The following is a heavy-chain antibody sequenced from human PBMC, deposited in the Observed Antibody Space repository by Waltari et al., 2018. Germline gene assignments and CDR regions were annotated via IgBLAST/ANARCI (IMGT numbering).Heavy chain of an antibody. CDR2: IYWNGDE. CDR1: GFSLSTNGVG. CDR3: AHEFGAFDI. J-gene: IGHJ3*02. D-gene: IGHD3-16*01. Sequence: QITLKESGPTLVKPTQTLTLTCTFSGFSLSTNGVGVGLIRQPPGKAPEWLALIYWNGDERYNPSLRSRLTITKDTSKNQVVLTMTNMDPVDTATYYCAHEFGAFDIWGQGTMVTVSS. V-gene: IGHV2-5*01.